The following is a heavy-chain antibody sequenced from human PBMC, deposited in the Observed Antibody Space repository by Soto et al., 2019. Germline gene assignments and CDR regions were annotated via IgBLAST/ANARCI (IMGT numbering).Heavy chain of an antibody. V-gene: IGHV1-8*01. Sequence: QVQLVQSGAEVKKPGASVKVSCKASGYTFTSYDINWVRQATGQGLEWMGWMNPNSGNTGYAQKFQGRVTMTRNTTTSTGYRGLSSVRSEDTAVYYCARGVDIVLVPAATYYYYGRDVWGRGTTVTVSS. CDR1: GYTFTSYD. CDR3: ARGVDIVLVPAATYYYYGRDV. J-gene: IGHJ6*02. D-gene: IGHD2-2*03. CDR2: MNPNSGNT.